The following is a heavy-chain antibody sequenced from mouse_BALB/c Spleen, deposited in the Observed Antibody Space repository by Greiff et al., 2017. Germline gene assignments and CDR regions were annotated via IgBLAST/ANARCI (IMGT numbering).Heavy chain of an antibody. CDR2: IWAGGST. CDR3: AREGDGWFAY. CDR1: GFSLTSYG. D-gene: IGHD3-3*01. V-gene: IGHV2-9*02. J-gene: IGHJ3*01. Sequence: QVHVKQSGPGLVAPSQSLSITCTVSGFSLTSYGVHWVRQPPGKGLEWLGVIWAGGSTNYNSALMSRLSISKDNSKSQVFLKMNSLQTDDTAMYYCAREGDGWFAYWGQGTLVTVSA.